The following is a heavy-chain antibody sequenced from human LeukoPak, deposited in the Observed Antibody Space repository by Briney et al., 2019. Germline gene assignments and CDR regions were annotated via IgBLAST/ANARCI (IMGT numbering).Heavy chain of an antibody. D-gene: IGHD3-22*01. CDR3: ARAGLDYYDSSGPYYFDY. J-gene: IGHJ4*02. CDR2: INPNSGGT. CDR1: GYTFTGYY. Sequence: ASVKVPCKASGYTFTGYYMHWVRQAPGQGLEWMGWINPNSGGTNYAQKFQGRVTMTRDTSISTAYMELSRLRSDDTAVYYCARAGLDYYDSSGPYYFDYWGQGTLVTVSS. V-gene: IGHV1-2*02.